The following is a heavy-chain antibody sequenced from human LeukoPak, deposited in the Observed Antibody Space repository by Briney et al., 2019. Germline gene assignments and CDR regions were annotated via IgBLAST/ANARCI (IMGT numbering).Heavy chain of an antibody. Sequence: GGSLGLSCAASGFTFSSYTMSWVRQAPGKGLEWVSAISGSGGSTYYADSVKGRFTISRDNSKNTLYLQMNSLRAEDTAVYYCAKGLGYSYDIDYWGQGTLVTVSS. V-gene: IGHV3-23*01. CDR1: GFTFSSYT. CDR2: ISGSGGST. J-gene: IGHJ4*02. CDR3: AKGLGYSYDIDY. D-gene: IGHD5-18*01.